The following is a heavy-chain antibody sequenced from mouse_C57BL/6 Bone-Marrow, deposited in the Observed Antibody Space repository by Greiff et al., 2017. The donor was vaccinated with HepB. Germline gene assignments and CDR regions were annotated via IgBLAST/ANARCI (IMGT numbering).Heavy chain of an antibody. CDR1: GFNIKDDY. Sequence: VQLQQSGAELVRPGASVKLSCTASGFNIKDDYMHWVKQRPEQGLEWIGWIDPENGDTEYASKFQGKATITADTTSNTAYLQLSSLTSEDTAVYYCTPNWGAYWGQGTLVTVSA. D-gene: IGHD4-1*02. CDR3: TPNWGAY. V-gene: IGHV14-4*01. J-gene: IGHJ3*01. CDR2: IDPENGDT.